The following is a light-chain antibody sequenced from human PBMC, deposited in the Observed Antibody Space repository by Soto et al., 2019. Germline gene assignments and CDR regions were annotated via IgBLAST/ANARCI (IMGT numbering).Light chain of an antibody. CDR1: QSVSSY. CDR3: QQRSNWPIT. J-gene: IGKJ5*01. Sequence: DIVLTQSPATLSLSPGERATLSCRASQSVSSYLAWYQQKPGQAPRLLIYDASNRATGIPARFSGSGSGTDFTLTISSLEPEDFAVYYCQQRSNWPITFRQGTRLEIK. CDR2: DAS. V-gene: IGKV3-11*01.